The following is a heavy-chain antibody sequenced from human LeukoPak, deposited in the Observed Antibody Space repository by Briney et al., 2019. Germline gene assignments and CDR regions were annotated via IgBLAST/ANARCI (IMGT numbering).Heavy chain of an antibody. V-gene: IGHV4-59*01. Sequence: SETLSLTCTVSGGSISSYYWSWIRQPPGKGLEWIGYIYYSGSTNYNPSLKSRVTISVDTSKNQFSLKLCSVTAADTAVYYCARGDYYDRYAFDIWGQGTMVTVSS. J-gene: IGHJ3*02. CDR2: IYYSGST. CDR3: ARGDYYDRYAFDI. D-gene: IGHD3-22*01. CDR1: GGSISSYY.